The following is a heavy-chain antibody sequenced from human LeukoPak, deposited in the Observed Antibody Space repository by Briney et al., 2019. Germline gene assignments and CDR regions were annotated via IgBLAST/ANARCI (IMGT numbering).Heavy chain of an antibody. V-gene: IGHV1-2*02. CDR3: ARGPPYCSSTSCRFFDY. CDR1: VYTFTGYY. D-gene: IGHD2-2*01. Sequence: ASVKVSCKASVYTFTGYYMHWVRQAPGQGLEWMGWINPNSGGTNCAQKFQGRVTRTRDTSISTAYMELSRLRSDDTAVYYCARGPPYCSSTSCRFFDYWGQGTLVTVSS. J-gene: IGHJ4*02. CDR2: INPNSGGT.